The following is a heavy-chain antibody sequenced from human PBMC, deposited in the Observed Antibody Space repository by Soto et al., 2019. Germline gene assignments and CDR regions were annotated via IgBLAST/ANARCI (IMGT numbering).Heavy chain of an antibody. CDR3: ARDRRGVSYYYYYYGMDV. CDR2: ISYDGSNK. J-gene: IGHJ6*02. Sequence: GESLKISCAASGFTFSSYAMHWVRQAPGKGLEWVAVISYDGSNKYYADSVKGRFTISRDNSKNTLYLQMNSLRAEDTAVYYCARDRRGVSYYYYYYGMDVWGQGTTVTVSS. CDR1: GFTFSSYA. V-gene: IGHV3-30-3*01. D-gene: IGHD3-10*01.